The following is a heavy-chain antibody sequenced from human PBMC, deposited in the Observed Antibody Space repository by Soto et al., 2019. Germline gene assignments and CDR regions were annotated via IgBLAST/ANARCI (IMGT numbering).Heavy chain of an antibody. CDR3: ARLDTAMVRYYYYYYMDV. V-gene: IGHV5-51*01. D-gene: IGHD5-18*01. CDR1: GYSFTSYW. CDR2: IYPGDSDT. Sequence: PGESLKISCKGSGYSFTSYWIGWVRQMPGKGLEWMGIIYPGDSDTRYSPSFQGQVTISADKSISTAYLQWSSLKASDTAMYYCARLDTAMVRYYYYYYMDVWGKGTTVTVSS. J-gene: IGHJ6*03.